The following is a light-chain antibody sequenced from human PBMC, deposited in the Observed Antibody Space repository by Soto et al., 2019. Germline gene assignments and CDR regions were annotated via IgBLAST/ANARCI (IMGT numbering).Light chain of an antibody. CDR1: QSIVTY. CDR2: TSS. V-gene: IGKV1-39*01. CDR3: QQSYSTPPT. J-gene: IGKJ1*01. Sequence: DIQMTQSPSSLSASVGDRVTITCRASQSIVTYLNWYLQKPGKAPKLLIFTSSSLQSGVPSRFSGSGSGTDFIFTISNLQPEDFATYFCQQSYSTPPTFGQGTKVDI.